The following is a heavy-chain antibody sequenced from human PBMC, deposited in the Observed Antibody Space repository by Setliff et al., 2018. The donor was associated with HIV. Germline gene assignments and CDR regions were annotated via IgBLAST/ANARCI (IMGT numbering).Heavy chain of an antibody. V-gene: IGHV1-8*02. CDR2: MNPNSGNT. D-gene: IGHD4-4*01. J-gene: IGHJ4*02. Sequence: ASVKVSCKASGYTFSSYDINWVRQATGQGREWMGWMNPNSGNTGYAQKFQGRVAMTRNTSIRTAYMELSSLRSEDTAVYYCARRRLGAGTTVVNWGRGTLVTVSS. CDR1: GYTFSSYD. CDR3: ARRRLGAGTTVVN.